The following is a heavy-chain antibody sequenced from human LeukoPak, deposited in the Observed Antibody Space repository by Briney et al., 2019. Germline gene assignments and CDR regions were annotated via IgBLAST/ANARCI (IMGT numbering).Heavy chain of an antibody. CDR3: ARRKRDGFNHPFDY. D-gene: IGHD5-24*01. CDR1: GGSISSSNYH. J-gene: IGHJ4*02. CDR2: ISNSGST. V-gene: IGHV4-39*07. Sequence: SETLSLTCSVSGGSISSSNYHWGWIRQPPGKGLEWIGSISNSGSTYYNPSLKSRVTISVDTSKNQFSLKLSSVTAADTAVYYCARRKRDGFNHPFDYWGQGTLVTVSS.